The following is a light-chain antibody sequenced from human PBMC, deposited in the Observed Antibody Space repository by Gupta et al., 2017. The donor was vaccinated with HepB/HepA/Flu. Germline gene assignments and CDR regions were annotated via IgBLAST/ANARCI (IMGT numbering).Light chain of an antibody. V-gene: IGLV2-14*01. CDR1: SSDVGGYNY. Sequence: QSALTQPASVSGSPGQSITISCTGTSSDVGGYNYVSWYQQHPGKAPKLMIYEVSNRPSGVSNRFSGSKSGNTASLTISGLQVEDEADYYCSSSTSSSTHVVFGGGTKLTVL. CDR2: EVS. CDR3: SSSTSSSTHVV. J-gene: IGLJ2*01.